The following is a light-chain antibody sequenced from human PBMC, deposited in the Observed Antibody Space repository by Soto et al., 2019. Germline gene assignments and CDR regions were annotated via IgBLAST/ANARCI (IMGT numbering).Light chain of an antibody. Sequence: EIVMTQSPATLSVSPGERATLSCRASQGIGNTLAWYQQKPGQTPRLLFYGASTRATGIPARFSGSGSGTEFTLTINSLQPEDFATYYCQQSYSTLYTFGQGTKLEIK. J-gene: IGKJ2*01. V-gene: IGKV3-15*01. CDR1: QGIGNT. CDR3: QQSYSTLYT. CDR2: GAS.